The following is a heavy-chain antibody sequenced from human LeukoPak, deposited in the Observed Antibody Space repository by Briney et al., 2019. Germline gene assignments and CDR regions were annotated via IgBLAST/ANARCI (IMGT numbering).Heavy chain of an antibody. CDR3: ARGGTVRNGMDV. D-gene: IGHD1-26*01. V-gene: IGHV4-59*01. J-gene: IGHJ6*02. CDR1: GGSISSYY. Sequence: SETLSLTCTVSGGSISSYYWSWIRQPPGKGLEWTGYIYYSGSTNYNPSLKSRVTISVDTSRNQFSLKLSSVTAADTAVYYCARGGTVRNGMDVWGQGTTVTVSS. CDR2: IYYSGST.